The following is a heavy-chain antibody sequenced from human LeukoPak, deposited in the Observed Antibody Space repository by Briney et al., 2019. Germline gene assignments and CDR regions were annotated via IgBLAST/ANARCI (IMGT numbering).Heavy chain of an antibody. Sequence: GSLRLFCAGSGFLLDDYGMTWVRPGPREGLELVSGINWDGYSTGYADPVRGRFTISRDNAKSTLYLQMNSLRPEDTALYYCVRDLRTDYAFDSWGQGTLVTVSS. D-gene: IGHD4/OR15-4a*01. J-gene: IGHJ4*02. V-gene: IGHV3-20*04. CDR2: INWDGYST. CDR1: GFLLDDYG. CDR3: VRDLRTDYAFDS.